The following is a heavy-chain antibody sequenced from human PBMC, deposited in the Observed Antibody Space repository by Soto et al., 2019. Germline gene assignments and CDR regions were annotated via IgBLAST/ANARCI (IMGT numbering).Heavy chain of an antibody. Sequence: QVQLVQSGAEVKKPGSSVKVSCKASGGTFSSYAISWVRQAPGQGLEWMGGIIPIFGTANYAQKFQGRVTITAXXAXSXXYMGLSSLRSEDTAVYYCARGGLGGGYGDDAYFQHWGQGTLVTVSS. CDR3: ARGGLGGGYGDDAYFQH. CDR2: IIPIFGTA. CDR1: GGTFSSYA. J-gene: IGHJ1*01. V-gene: IGHV1-69*12. D-gene: IGHD4-17*01.